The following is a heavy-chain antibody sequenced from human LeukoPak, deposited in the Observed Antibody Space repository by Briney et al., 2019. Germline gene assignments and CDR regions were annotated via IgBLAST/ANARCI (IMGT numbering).Heavy chain of an antibody. J-gene: IGHJ6*03. CDR3: AKAPSTADDYYYYMDV. CDR1: GVIFSSYG. Sequence: PGGSLTLSCAASGVIFSSYGMQWVRQPPDKGLEWVALIWYDGNNNYYADSVKGRFTISRDNSKNTLYLQMNSLRAEDTAVYYCAKAPSTADDYYYYMDVWGKGTTVTVSS. V-gene: IGHV3-33*03. CDR2: IWYDGNNN.